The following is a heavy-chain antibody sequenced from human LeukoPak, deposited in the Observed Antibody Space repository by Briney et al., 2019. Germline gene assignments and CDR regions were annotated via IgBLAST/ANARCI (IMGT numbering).Heavy chain of an antibody. CDR2: IKQGGTEK. CDR1: GFSFSSYW. J-gene: IGHJ6*03. CDR3: ARVRGDYNMDV. D-gene: IGHD3-16*01. Sequence: PGGSLRLSCAASGFSFSSYWMTWVRLAPGEGLELVANIKQGGTEKDYVDSVKGRFTISRDNAKNLLYLQMNSLRAEDTAVYFCARVRGDYNMDVWGKGTTVTVSS. V-gene: IGHV3-7*01.